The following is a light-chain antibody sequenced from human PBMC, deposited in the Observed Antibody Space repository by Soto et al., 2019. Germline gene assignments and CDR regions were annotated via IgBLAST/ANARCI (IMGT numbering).Light chain of an antibody. Sequence: EIVMTQSPATLSLSPGQRATLSCRASQSVSSKLAWYQQRPGQAPRLLIYSASTRATGIPARFSGSGSGTEFTLTISSLQSEDFAVYYCHQYESSPQTFGQGTKV. CDR2: SAS. CDR1: QSVSSK. V-gene: IGKV3-15*01. CDR3: HQYESSPQT. J-gene: IGKJ1*01.